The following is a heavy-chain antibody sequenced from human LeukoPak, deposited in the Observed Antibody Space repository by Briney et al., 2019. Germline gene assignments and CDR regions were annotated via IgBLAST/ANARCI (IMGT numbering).Heavy chain of an antibody. CDR3: ARDPLVEDYYYYYMDV. CDR1: GYTFTSYA. D-gene: IGHD2-21*01. V-gene: IGHV7-4-1*02. Sequence: GASVKVSCKASGYTFTSYAMNWVRQAPGQGLEWMGWINTNTGNPTYAQGFTGRFVFSLDTSVSTAYLQISSLKAEDTAVYYCARDPLVEDYYYYYMDVWGKGTTVTVPS. CDR2: INTNTGNP. J-gene: IGHJ6*03.